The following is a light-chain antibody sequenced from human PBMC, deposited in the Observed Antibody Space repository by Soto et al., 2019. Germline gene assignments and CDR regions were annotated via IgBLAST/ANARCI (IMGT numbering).Light chain of an antibody. CDR3: QQYNEWPLT. Sequence: EIVMTQSPATLSVSPGERATLSCRASQSVSNNLAWYQQKPGQAPRLIIYHASTGATGIPARFSGSGSGTELTLTNSSVQSEDFAVYYCQQYNEWPLTFGGGTKVEIK. CDR1: QSVSNN. V-gene: IGKV3-15*01. J-gene: IGKJ4*01. CDR2: HAS.